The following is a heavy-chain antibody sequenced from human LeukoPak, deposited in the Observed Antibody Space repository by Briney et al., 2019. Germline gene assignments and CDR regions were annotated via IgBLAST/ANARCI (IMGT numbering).Heavy chain of an antibody. V-gene: IGHV4-39*01. CDR3: ARHRGKDGYNIDY. J-gene: IGHJ4*02. D-gene: IGHD5-24*01. CDR2: IYYSGST. Sequence: SQTLSLTCTVSGGSISSGSYYWSWIRQPPGKGLEWIGSIYYSGSTYYNPSLKSRVTISVDTSKNQFSLKLSSVTAADTAVYYCARHRGKDGYNIDYWGQGTLVTVSS. CDR1: GGSISSGSYY.